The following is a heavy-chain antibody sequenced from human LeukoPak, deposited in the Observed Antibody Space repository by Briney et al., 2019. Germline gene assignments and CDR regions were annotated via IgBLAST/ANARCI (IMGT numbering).Heavy chain of an antibody. V-gene: IGHV3-21*01. CDR1: GFTFSSYG. CDR3: ARDLVQLWSGMDV. CDR2: ISATGGST. D-gene: IGHD5-18*01. Sequence: GGSLRLSCAASGFTFSSYGITWVRQAPGKGLEWVSTISATGGSTYYADSVKGRFTISRDNAKNSLYLQMNSLRAEDTAVYYCARDLVQLWSGMDVWGQGTTVTVSS. J-gene: IGHJ6*02.